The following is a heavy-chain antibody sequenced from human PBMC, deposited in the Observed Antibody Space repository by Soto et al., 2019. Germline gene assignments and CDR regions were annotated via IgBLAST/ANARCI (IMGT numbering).Heavy chain of an antibody. CDR3: AKDLGHPVSYYDNSGYYVY. D-gene: IGHD3-22*01. V-gene: IGHV3-23*01. Sequence: PGGSLRLSCAASGFTFSSYAMSWVRQAPGKGLEWVSAISGSGGSTYYADSVKGRFTISRDNSKNTLYLQMNSLRAEDKAVYYCAKDLGHPVSYYDNSGYYVYWGQGTLVTVSS. J-gene: IGHJ4*02. CDR2: ISGSGGST. CDR1: GFTFSSYA.